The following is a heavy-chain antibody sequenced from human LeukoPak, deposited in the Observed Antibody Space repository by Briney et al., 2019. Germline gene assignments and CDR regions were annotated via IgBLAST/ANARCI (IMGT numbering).Heavy chain of an antibody. CDR3: ARFAVHRRLAVAGQFGLDY. V-gene: IGHV1-8*01. D-gene: IGHD6-19*01. CDR1: GYTFTSYD. J-gene: IGHJ4*02. Sequence: GASVKVSCKASGYTFTSYDINWVRQATGQGLEWMGWMNPNSGNTGYAQKFQGRVTMTRNTSISTAYMELSSLRSGDTAVYYCARFAVHRRLAVAGQFGLDYWGQGTLVTVSS. CDR2: MNPNSGNT.